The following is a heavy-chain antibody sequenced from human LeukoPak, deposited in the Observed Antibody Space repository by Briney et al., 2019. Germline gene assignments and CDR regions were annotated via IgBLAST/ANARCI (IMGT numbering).Heavy chain of an antibody. V-gene: IGHV1-2*02. CDR2: LNPNSGGT. D-gene: IGHD4-17*01. CDR3: ARDHGDYVQYNWFDP. J-gene: IGHJ5*02. Sequence: ASVKVSCKASGYTFTGYYMHWVRQAPGQGLEWLGWLNPNSGGTKYAQKFQGRVTMTRDTSIRTAYMELSGLKSGDTAVYYCARDHGDYVQYNWFDPWGQGTLVTVSS. CDR1: GYTFTGYY.